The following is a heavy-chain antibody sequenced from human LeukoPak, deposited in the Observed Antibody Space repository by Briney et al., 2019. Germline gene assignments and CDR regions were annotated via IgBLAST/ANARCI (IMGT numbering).Heavy chain of an antibody. J-gene: IGHJ4*02. CDR3: TTELDVRPNHY. D-gene: IGHD1-14*01. Sequence: GGSLRLSCTASGFTFGDYAMSWVRQAPGKGLEWVGFIRSKAYGGTTEYAASVKGRFTISRDDSKNTLYLQMNSLKSEDTAVYYCTTELDVRPNHYWGQGTLVTVSS. V-gene: IGHV3-49*04. CDR1: GFTFGDYA. CDR2: IRSKAYGGTT.